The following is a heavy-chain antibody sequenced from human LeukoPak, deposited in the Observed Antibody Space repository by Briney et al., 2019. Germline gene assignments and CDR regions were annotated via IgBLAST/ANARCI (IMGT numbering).Heavy chain of an antibody. D-gene: IGHD6-13*01. Sequence: GGSLRLSCAASGFTFSNYAMSWVRQAPGKGLEWVSAISGSGGSTDYADSVKGRFTISRDNSKNTLDLQMDSLRAEDTAVYYCAKMGGYSSTWYFDTWGQGTLVTVSS. CDR1: GFTFSNYA. CDR3: AKMGGYSSTWYFDT. V-gene: IGHV3-23*01. J-gene: IGHJ4*02. CDR2: ISGSGGST.